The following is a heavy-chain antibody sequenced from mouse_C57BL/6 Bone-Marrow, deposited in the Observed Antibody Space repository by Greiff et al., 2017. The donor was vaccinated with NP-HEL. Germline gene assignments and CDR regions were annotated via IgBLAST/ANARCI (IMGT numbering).Heavy chain of an antibody. V-gene: IGHV5-4*01. Sequence: VQLKESGGGLVKPGGSLKLSCAASGFTFSSYAMSWVRQTPEKRLEWVATISDGGSYTYYPDNVKGRFTISRDNAKNNLYLQMSHLKSEDTAMYYCARGEDYDGYYVAMDYWGQGTSVTVSS. J-gene: IGHJ4*01. D-gene: IGHD2-3*01. CDR1: GFTFSSYA. CDR3: ARGEDYDGYYVAMDY. CDR2: ISDGGSYT.